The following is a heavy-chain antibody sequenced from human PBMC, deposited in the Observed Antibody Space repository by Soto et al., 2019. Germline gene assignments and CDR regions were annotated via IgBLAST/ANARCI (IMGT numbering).Heavy chain of an antibody. D-gene: IGHD3-22*01. CDR2: IYYSGST. CDR1: GGSISSGGYY. J-gene: IGHJ4*02. Sequence: QVQLQESGPGLVKPSQTLSLTCTVSGGSISSGGYYWSWIRQHPGKGLEWIGYIYYSGSTYYNPSLKIRVTISVDTSKNQFALKLSSVTAADTAVYYCARGVVITTELDYWGQGTLVTVSS. CDR3: ARGVVITTELDY. V-gene: IGHV4-31*03.